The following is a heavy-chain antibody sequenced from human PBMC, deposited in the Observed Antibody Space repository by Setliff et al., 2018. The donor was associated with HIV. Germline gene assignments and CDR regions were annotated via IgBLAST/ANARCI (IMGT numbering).Heavy chain of an antibody. CDR3: ARPEQANDWGYYFDS. J-gene: IGHJ4*02. CDR2: IYRSGSTY. V-gene: IGHV4-39*01. Sequence: SETLSLTCTVSGGSISSYSYFWGWVRQPPGKGLEWIGNIYRSGSTYYYNPSLKSRVTMSVDTSKNQFSMKLSSVTAADTAVYYCARPEQANDWGYYFDSWGQGTLVTSPQ. CDR1: GGSISSYSYF. D-gene: IGHD7-27*01.